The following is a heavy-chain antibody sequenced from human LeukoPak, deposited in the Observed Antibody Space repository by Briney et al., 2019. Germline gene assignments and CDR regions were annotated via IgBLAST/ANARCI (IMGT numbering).Heavy chain of an antibody. CDR1: GHTLTSFG. CDR3: ARDGMTGTTQSRFDP. CDR2: ISAYSGNT. D-gene: IGHD1-7*01. J-gene: IGHJ5*02. V-gene: IGHV1-18*01. Sequence: ATVKLSCKASGHTLTSFGTSWVRQAPGQGLEWMGWISAYSGNTNHAQNLQGRVTRTTDTSTSTAYMELRSLRSDDTAVYYCARDGMTGTTQSRFDPWGQGTLVTVSS.